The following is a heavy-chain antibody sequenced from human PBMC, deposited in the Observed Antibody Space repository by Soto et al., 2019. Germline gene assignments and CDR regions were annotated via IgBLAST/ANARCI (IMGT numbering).Heavy chain of an antibody. CDR2: IWYDGSNK. V-gene: IGHV3-33*01. D-gene: IGHD2-2*02. CDR1: GFTFSSYG. J-gene: IGHJ4*02. Sequence: PGGSLRLSCAASGFTFSSYGMHWVRQAPGKGLEWVAVIWYDGSNKYYADSVKGRFTISRDNSKNTLYLQMNSLRAEDTAVYYCARTCKRGEVPATAIPGYWGQGTLVTVS. CDR3: ARTCKRGEVPATAIPGY.